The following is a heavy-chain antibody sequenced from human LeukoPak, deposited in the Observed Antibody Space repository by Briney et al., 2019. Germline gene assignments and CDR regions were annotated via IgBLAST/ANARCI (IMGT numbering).Heavy chain of an antibody. V-gene: IGHV4-31*03. J-gene: IGHJ3*02. Sequence: SQTLSLTCTVSGGSISSGGYYWSWIRQHPGKGLEWIGYIYYSGSTYYNPSLKSRVTISADTSKNQFSLKLSSVSAADTAIYYCARSRRPTAMYAFDIWGQGTMVTVSS. CDR2: IYYSGST. D-gene: IGHD2-2*01. CDR3: ARSRRPTAMYAFDI. CDR1: GGSISSGGYY.